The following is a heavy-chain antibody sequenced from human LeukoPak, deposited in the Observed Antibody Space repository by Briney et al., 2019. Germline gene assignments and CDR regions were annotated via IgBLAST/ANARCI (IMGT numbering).Heavy chain of an antibody. J-gene: IGHJ5*02. D-gene: IGHD1-26*01. CDR2: INHSGST. V-gene: IGHV4-34*01. CDR3: ATHSGSYYGSKGWFDP. CDR1: GGSFSGYY. Sequence: SETLSLTCAVYGGSFSGYYWSWIRQPPGKGLEWIGEINHSGSTNYNPSLKSRVTISVDTSKNQFSLKLSSVTAADTAVYYCATHSGSYYGSKGWFDPWGQGTLVTVSS.